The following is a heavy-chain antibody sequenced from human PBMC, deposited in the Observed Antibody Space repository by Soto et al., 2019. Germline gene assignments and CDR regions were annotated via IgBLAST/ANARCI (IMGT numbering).Heavy chain of an antibody. CDR3: ARDYYSGLGYYYYGMDV. J-gene: IGHJ6*02. Sequence: ASVKVSCKASGGTFSSYVISWVRQAPGQGLEWMGGIIPIFGTANYAQEFQGRVTITADESTSTAYMELSSLRSEDTAVYYCARDYYSGLGYYYYGMDVWGQGTTVTVSS. CDR1: GGTFSSYV. CDR2: IIPIFGTA. V-gene: IGHV1-69*13. D-gene: IGHD2-21*01.